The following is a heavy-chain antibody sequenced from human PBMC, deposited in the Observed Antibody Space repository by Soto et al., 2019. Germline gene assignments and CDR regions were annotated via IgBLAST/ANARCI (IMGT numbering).Heavy chain of an antibody. J-gene: IGHJ4*02. D-gene: IGHD5-12*01. Sequence: QITLKESGPTLVKPTQTLTLTCTLSGFSLSTSGVGVGWIRQPPGKALEWLALIYWDDDNRYSLFLKSRLTITKDTSKNQVVITLTNMDPVDTATYYCALKGDGYRGFKYWGQGTLFTVST. CDR1: GFSLSTSGVG. CDR3: ALKGDGYRGFKY. CDR2: IYWDDDN. V-gene: IGHV2-5*02.